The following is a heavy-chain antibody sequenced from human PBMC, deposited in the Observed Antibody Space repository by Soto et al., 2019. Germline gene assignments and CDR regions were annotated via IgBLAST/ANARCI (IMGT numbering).Heavy chain of an antibody. J-gene: IGHJ5*02. V-gene: IGHV5-10-1*01. CDR1: GYSYTSYW. Sequence: GAALKISCKGSGYSYTSYWISWVRQMPGKGLEWMGRIDPSDSYTNYSPSFQGHVTISADKSISTAYLQWSSLKASDTAMYYCASTNWFDPWGQGTLVTVSS. CDR2: IDPSDSYT. CDR3: ASTNWFDP.